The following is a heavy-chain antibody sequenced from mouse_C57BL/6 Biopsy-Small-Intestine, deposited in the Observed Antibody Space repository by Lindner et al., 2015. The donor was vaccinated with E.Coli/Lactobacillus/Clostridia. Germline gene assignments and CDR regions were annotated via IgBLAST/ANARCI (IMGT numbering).Heavy chain of an antibody. Sequence: VQLQESGAELVRPGASVTLSCKASGYTFTAYEMHWVKQTPVHGLEWIGAIDPETGGTAYNQNFRGKAVLTADKSSSTAYMEFRSLTSEDSAVYYCTRSDYGSSYDYWGQGTTLTVSS. CDR3: TRSDYGSSYDY. J-gene: IGHJ2*01. V-gene: IGHV1-15*01. D-gene: IGHD1-1*01. CDR1: GYTFTAYE. CDR2: IDPETGGT.